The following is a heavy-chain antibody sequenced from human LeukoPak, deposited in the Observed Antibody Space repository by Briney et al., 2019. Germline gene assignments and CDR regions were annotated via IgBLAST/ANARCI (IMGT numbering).Heavy chain of an antibody. CDR2: IYYSGST. Sequence: SETLSLTCTVSGGSISSGDYYWSWIRQPPGKGLEGIGYIYYSGSTYYNPSLKSRVTISVDTSKNQFSLKLSSVTAADTAVYYCARVRNTAMVPDAFDIWGQGTMVTVSS. CDR3: ARVRNTAMVPDAFDI. D-gene: IGHD5-18*01. CDR1: GGSISSGDYY. J-gene: IGHJ3*02. V-gene: IGHV4-30-4*08.